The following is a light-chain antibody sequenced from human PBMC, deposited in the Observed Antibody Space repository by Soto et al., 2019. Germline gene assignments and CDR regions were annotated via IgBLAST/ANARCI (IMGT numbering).Light chain of an antibody. CDR1: QSVLYSSNNNNY. CDR2: WAS. Sequence: DIVMTQSPDSLTVSLGERATINCRSSQSVLYSSNNNNYLAWYQQKPGQPPKLLFYWASTRESGVTDRFSGSGSGTDFTLTINSLQAEDVAVYYCQQYYTTPLTFGGGTRLEIK. V-gene: IGKV4-1*01. CDR3: QQYYTTPLT. J-gene: IGKJ5*01.